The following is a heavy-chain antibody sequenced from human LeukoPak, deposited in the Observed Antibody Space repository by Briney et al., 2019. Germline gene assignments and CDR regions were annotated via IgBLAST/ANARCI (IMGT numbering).Heavy chain of an antibody. CDR1: GNTFTANN. D-gene: IGHD2-21*02. CDR2: INPSGGST. Sequence: SGKFSSKPSGNTFTANNMHWGRQPPEQGLEWMGIINPSGGSTSYAQKFQGRVTMTRDTSTSIVYMELSSLRSEDTAVYYCATCGGDCYHPDYWGQGTLVTVSS. J-gene: IGHJ4*02. V-gene: IGHV1-46*01. CDR3: ATCGGDCYHPDY.